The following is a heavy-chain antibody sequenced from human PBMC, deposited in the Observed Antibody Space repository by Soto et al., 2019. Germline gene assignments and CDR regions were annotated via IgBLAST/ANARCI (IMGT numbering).Heavy chain of an antibody. J-gene: IGHJ5*02. CDR3: AGMPYTSGLRFDP. D-gene: IGHD6-19*01. CDR2: IYQSGVT. Sequence: TLSLTCNMSGDSYSISTYSWSWIRQPPGKALQWIGFIYQSGVTSYNPSLASRVSISLDRSNNQCSLKLKSVTAADTAVYFCAGMPYTSGLRFDPWGPGTLVTV. V-gene: IGHV4-30-2*01. CDR1: GDSYSISTYS.